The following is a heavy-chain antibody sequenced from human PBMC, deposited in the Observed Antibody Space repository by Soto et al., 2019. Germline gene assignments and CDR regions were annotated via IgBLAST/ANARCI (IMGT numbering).Heavy chain of an antibody. CDR3: TTDPHSTGTKY. J-gene: IGHJ4*02. CDR1: GFTFSDAW. Sequence: GSLRLSCAASGFTFSDAWMSWVRQAPGAGLEWVGLIKGKTEGGTIDYAAPVKARFTISRDASKNTLYLQMNSLKTEDTAVYYCTTDPHSTGTKYWGQGALVTVSS. CDR2: IKGKTEGGTI. D-gene: IGHD1-1*01. V-gene: IGHV3-15*01.